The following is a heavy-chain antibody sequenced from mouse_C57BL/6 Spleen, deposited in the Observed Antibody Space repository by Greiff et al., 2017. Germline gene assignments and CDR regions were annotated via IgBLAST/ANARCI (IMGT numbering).Heavy chain of an antibody. J-gene: IGHJ1*03. D-gene: IGHD1-1*01. CDR3: ARQRGRVLLNWYFDV. V-gene: IGHV5-6*02. Sequence: DVMLVESGGDLVKPGGSLQLSCAASGFTFSSYGMSWVRQTPDERLEWVATISSGGSYTYYPDSVKGRFTISRDNAKNTLYLQMSSLKSEDTAMYYCARQRGRVLLNWYFDVWGTGTTVTVSS. CDR2: ISSGGSYT. CDR1: GFTFSSYG.